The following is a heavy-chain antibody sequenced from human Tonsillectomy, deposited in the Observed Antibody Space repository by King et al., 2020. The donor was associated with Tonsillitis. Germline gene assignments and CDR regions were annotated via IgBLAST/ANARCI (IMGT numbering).Heavy chain of an antibody. CDR1: GGSISSSSYY. Sequence: LQLQESGPGLVKPSETLSLTCTVSGGSISSSSYYWGWIRQPPGKGLEWIGSIYYSGSTYYNPSLKSRVTISVDTSKNQFSLKLSPVTAADTAVYYCARRQGGYYDSSGYYGWWGQGTLVTVSS. V-gene: IGHV4-39*07. CDR3: ARRQGGYYDSSGYYGW. CDR2: IYYSGST. D-gene: IGHD3-22*01. J-gene: IGHJ4*02.